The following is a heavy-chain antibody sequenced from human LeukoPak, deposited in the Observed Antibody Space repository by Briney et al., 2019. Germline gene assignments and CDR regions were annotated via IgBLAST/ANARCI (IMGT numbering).Heavy chain of an antibody. V-gene: IGHV4-34*01. CDR2: INHSGGT. J-gene: IGHJ6*03. Sequence: SETLSLTCAVYGGSFSNYSWSWIRQPPGKGLEWVGEINHSGGTSHNPSLMSRVIISVDTSKNQFSLKVSSVTAADTAMYYCAIDGYSYSINDWSRTGLGAYPTKYYYYMDVWGKGTTVMVSS. CDR3: AIDGYSYSINDWSRTGLGAYPTKYYYYMDV. CDR1: GGSFSNYS. D-gene: IGHD5-18*01.